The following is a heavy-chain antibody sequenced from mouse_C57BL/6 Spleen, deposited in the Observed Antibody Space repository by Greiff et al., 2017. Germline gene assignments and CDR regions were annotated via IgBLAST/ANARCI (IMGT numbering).Heavy chain of an antibody. CDR3: ARRRDDFDYYWYFDV. J-gene: IGHJ1*03. CDR1: GFNIKNTY. CDR2: IDPANGNT. D-gene: IGHD2-4*01. Sequence: VHVKQSVAELVRPGASVKLSCTASGFNIKNTYMHWVKQRPEQGLEWIGRIDPANGNTKYAPKFQGKATITADTSSNTAYLQLSSLTSEDTAIYYCARRRDDFDYYWYFDVWGTGTTVTVSS. V-gene: IGHV14-3*01.